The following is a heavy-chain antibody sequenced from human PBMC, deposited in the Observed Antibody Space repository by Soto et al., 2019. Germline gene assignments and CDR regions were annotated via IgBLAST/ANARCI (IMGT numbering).Heavy chain of an antibody. CDR1: GFTFSSYD. D-gene: IGHD3-22*01. J-gene: IGHJ4*02. Sequence: HLGGSLRLSCSSSGFTFSSYDMHWARQGPGKGLEWVSAIGTAGDTNYAGSVKGRFTISRENAKNSLYLQMNSLRAGDTAIYFCARAIGPTLFDYWGQGTLVTVSS. V-gene: IGHV3-13*04. CDR2: IGTAGDT. CDR3: ARAIGPTLFDY.